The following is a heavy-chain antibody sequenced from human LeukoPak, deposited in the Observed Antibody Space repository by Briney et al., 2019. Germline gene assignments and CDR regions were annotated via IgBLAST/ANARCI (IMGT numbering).Heavy chain of an antibody. D-gene: IGHD5-18*01. V-gene: IGHV4-34*01. J-gene: IGHJ4*02. CDR3: ARVRGYSLHFDY. CDR2: INHSGST. Sequence: KHLETLSLTCAVYGGSFSGYYWSWIRQPPGKGLEWIGEINHSGSTNYNPSLKSRVTISVDTSKNQFSLKLSSVTAADTAVYYCARVRGYSLHFDYWGQGTLVTVSS. CDR1: GGSFSGYY.